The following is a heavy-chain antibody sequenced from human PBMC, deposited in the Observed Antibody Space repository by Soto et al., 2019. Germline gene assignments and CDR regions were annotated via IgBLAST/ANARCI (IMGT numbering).Heavy chain of an antibody. CDR3: AKVSSTVTTINWFDP. V-gene: IGHV3-23*01. CDR2: ISGSGDST. Sequence: GGSLRLSCAASGFTFSSYAMVWVRQAPGKGLEWVSAISGSGDSTYYPDSVRGRFTISRDNSKNTLYLQMDRLRAEDTAVYYCAKVSSTVTTINWFDPWGQGTLVTVSS. D-gene: IGHD4-17*01. J-gene: IGHJ5*02. CDR1: GFTFSSYA.